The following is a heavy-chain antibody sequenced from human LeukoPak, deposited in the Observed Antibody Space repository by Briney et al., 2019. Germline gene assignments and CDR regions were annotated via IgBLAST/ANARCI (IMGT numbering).Heavy chain of an antibody. Sequence: GGSLRLSCAASGFTFSSYDMHWVRQATGKGLEWVSAIGTADDTYYPGSVKGRFTISRENAKNSLYLQMNSLRAGDTAVYYCARAPAYGGDYSYYFDYWGQGTLVTVSS. V-gene: IGHV3-13*01. J-gene: IGHJ4*02. CDR3: ARAPAYGGDYSYYFDY. D-gene: IGHD4-17*01. CDR1: GFTFSSYD. CDR2: IGTADDT.